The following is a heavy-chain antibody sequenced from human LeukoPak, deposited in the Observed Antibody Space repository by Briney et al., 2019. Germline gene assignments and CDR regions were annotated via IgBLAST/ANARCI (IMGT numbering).Heavy chain of an antibody. J-gene: IGHJ6*02. V-gene: IGHV4-59*08. CDR1: GGSISSYY. D-gene: IGHD3-9*01. Sequence: KPSETLSLTCTVSGGSISSYYWSWIRQPPGKGLERMGYIYYSGSTNYNPSLKSRVTISVDTSKNQFSLKLSSVTAADTAVYYCARILTGYGSSYYYYGMDVWGQGTTVTVSS. CDR2: IYYSGST. CDR3: ARILTGYGSSYYYYGMDV.